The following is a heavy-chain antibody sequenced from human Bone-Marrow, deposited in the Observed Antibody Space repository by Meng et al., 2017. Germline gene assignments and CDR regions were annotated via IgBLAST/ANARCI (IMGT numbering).Heavy chain of an antibody. CDR1: GGSFSGYY. Sequence: SETLSLTCAVYGGSFSGYYWSWIRQPPGKGLEWIGEINHSGSTNYNPSLKSRVTISVDTSKNQFSLKLGSVTAADTAVYYCARSLTLSYSSSWHYYYGMDVWGQGTTVTVSS. CDR3: ARSLTLSYSSSWHYYYGMDV. D-gene: IGHD6-13*01. V-gene: IGHV4-34*01. J-gene: IGHJ6*02. CDR2: INHSGST.